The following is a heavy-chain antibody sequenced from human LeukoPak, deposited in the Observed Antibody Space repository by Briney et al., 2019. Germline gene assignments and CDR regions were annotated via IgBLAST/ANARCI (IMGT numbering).Heavy chain of an antibody. J-gene: IGHJ5*02. CDR1: GGSFSCYY. D-gene: IGHD2-2*01. CDR2: INHSGST. CDR3: ARVVPATKWSNWFDP. V-gene: IGHV4-34*01. Sequence: SETLSLTFAVYGGSFSCYYWSWIRPPPGKGLGWIGEINHSGSTNYNPSLKSRVTISVDTSKNQFSLKLSSVTAADTAVYYCARVVPATKWSNWFDPWGQGTLVTVSS.